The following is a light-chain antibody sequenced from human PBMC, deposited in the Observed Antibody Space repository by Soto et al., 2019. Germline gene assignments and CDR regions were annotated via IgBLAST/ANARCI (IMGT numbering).Light chain of an antibody. CDR2: DNN. V-gene: IGLV1-51*01. J-gene: IGLJ1*01. CDR3: GTWHSDSYV. Sequence: QSVLTQPPSVSSAPGHKFTIPFSGGISNIGSNDVCWYQQVPGTAPKVLIYDNNKRHSGIPDRFSGSKSGTSATLGISGLQTGDEADYYCGTWHSDSYVFGSGTKVTVL. CDR1: ISNIGSND.